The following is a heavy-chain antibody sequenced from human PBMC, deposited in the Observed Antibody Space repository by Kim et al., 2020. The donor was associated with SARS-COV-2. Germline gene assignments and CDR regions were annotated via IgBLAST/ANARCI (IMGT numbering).Heavy chain of an antibody. D-gene: IGHD2-15*01. Sequence: SETLSLTCTVSGGSLSISGGYWGLAWIRQPPEKGLEWIANIYSSGSTYYTPSLKRRVTMSADTSKKEVSLRLTSVTAADTAVYYCSRIYSSYFYLDVWG. CDR2: IYSSGST. CDR1: GGSLSISGGY. CDR3: SRIYSSYFYLDV. J-gene: IGHJ6*03. V-gene: IGHV4-39*01.